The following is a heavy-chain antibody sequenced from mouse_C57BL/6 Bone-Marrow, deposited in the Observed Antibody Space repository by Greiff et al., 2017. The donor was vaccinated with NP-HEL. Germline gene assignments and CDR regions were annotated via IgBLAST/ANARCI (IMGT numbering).Heavy chain of an antibody. CDR1: GYTFTSYW. CDR3: AIITTVVARGAYAMDY. Sequence: VQLQQPGAELVKPGASVKVSCKASGYTFTSYWMHWVKQRPGQGLEWIGRIHPSDSDTNYNQKFKGKATLTVDKSSSTAYMQLSSLTSEDSAVYYCAIITTVVARGAYAMDYWGQGTSVTVSS. V-gene: IGHV1-74*01. D-gene: IGHD1-1*01. CDR2: IHPSDSDT. J-gene: IGHJ4*01.